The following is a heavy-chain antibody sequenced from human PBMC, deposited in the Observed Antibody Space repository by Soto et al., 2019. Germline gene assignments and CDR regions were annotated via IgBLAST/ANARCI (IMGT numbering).Heavy chain of an antibody. D-gene: IGHD5-18*01. J-gene: IGHJ4*02. Sequence: VGSLRLSCASSVFTFSSYAMSCVRHSPGKWLEWVSAISGSGGSTYYADSVKGRFTISRDNSKNTLYLQMNSLRAEGTAVYYCAKDYSVEGYSYGSKKYYFEYWGQGTLVTVSS. CDR3: AKDYSVEGYSYGSKKYYFEY. V-gene: IGHV3-23*01. CDR1: VFTFSSYA. CDR2: ISGSGGST.